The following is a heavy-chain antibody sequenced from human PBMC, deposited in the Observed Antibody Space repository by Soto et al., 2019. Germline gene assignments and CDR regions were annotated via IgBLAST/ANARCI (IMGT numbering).Heavy chain of an antibody. D-gene: IGHD6-25*01. Sequence: PGGSLRLSCAASGFTFSNAWMSWVRQAPGKGLEWVSAISGSGGSTYYADSVKGRFTISRDNSKNTLYLQMNSLRAEDTAVYYCVAAFRHYWGQGTLVTVSS. J-gene: IGHJ4*02. CDR3: VAAFRHY. CDR1: GFTFSNAW. V-gene: IGHV3-23*01. CDR2: ISGSGGST.